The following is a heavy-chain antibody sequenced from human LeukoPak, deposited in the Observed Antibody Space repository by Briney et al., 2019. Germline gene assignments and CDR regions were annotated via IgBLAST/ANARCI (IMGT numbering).Heavy chain of an antibody. CDR3: ARIQVGAASVYFDY. Sequence: SGPTLVNPTQTLTLTCSFSGFSLSTSGMCVSWIRQPPGKALEWLARIDWDDDKYYSSSLKTRLTISKDTSKNQVVLTMTHMDPVDTATYYCARIQVGAASVYFDYWGQGSFVTVAS. CDR2: IDWDDDK. J-gene: IGHJ4*02. D-gene: IGHD2-15*01. V-gene: IGHV2-70*11. CDR1: GFSLSTSGMC.